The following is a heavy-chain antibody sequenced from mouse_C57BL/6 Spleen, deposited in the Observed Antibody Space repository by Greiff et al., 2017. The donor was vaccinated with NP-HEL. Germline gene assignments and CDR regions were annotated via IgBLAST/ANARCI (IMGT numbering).Heavy chain of an antibody. CDR1: GYTFTSYW. CDR2: IYPGSGST. Sequence: VKLQQPGAELVKPGASVKMSCKASGYTFTSYWITWVKQRPGQGLEWIGDIYPGSGSTNYNEKFKSKATLTVDTSSSTAYMQLSSLTSEDSAVYYCAREGDWDVYYAMDYWGQGTSVTVSS. CDR3: AREGDWDVYYAMDY. J-gene: IGHJ4*01. V-gene: IGHV1-55*01. D-gene: IGHD4-1*01.